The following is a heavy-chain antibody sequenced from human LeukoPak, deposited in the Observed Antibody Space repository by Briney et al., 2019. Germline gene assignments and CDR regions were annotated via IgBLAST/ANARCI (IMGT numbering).Heavy chain of an antibody. CDR3: ARLWDSGGLYYFDY. Sequence: MPSETLSLTCTVSGYSITFDDYWGWIRQPPGKGLEWVGTIYRSGSTYYNPSLKSRVTMSLDTSKNQFSLKLSSVTAADTAVYSCARLWDSGGLYYFDYWGKGTLVTVSS. V-gene: IGHV4-38-2*02. J-gene: IGHJ4*02. CDR2: IYRSGST. D-gene: IGHD2-15*01. CDR1: GYSITFDDY.